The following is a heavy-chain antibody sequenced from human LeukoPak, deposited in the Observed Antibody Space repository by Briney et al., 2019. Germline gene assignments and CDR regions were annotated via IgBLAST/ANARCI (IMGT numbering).Heavy chain of an antibody. J-gene: IGHJ6*03. CDR3: ARAPYYYYYYMDV. CDR1: GFTFSSYA. Sequence: GGSLRLSCAASGFTFSSYAMLWARQAPGKGLEYVSAIDSDGRSTFYASSVEGRVTISRDNSKNTLYLQMRSLRPEDTAVYYCARAPYYYYYYMDVWGKGTTVTVSS. V-gene: IGHV3-64*01. CDR2: IDSDGRST.